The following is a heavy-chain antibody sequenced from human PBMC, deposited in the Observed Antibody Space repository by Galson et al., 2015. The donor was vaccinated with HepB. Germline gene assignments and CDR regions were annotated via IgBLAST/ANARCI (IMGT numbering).Heavy chain of an antibody. J-gene: IGHJ4*02. V-gene: IGHV2-5*02. CDR1: GFSLSTPGVG. Sequence: PALVKPTQTLTLTCTFSGFSLSTPGVGVGWVRPPPGKALDWLALIYWDDEKRYNPSLRSRLAITKDTSKNQVVLTMTNMDPVDTSTFFCAHVTRNIFGVVTIHFDYWGQGTLVTVSS. CDR2: IYWDDEK. CDR3: AHVTRNIFGVVTIHFDY. D-gene: IGHD3-3*02.